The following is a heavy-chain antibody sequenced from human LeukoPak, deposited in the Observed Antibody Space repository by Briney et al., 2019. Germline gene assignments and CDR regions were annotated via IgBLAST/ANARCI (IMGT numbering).Heavy chain of an antibody. V-gene: IGHV3-23*01. CDR1: GFTFSSYA. Sequence: HPGGSLRLSCAASGFTFSSYAMSWVRQAPGKGLEWVSAISGSGGSTYYADSVKGRFTISRDNSKNTLYLQMNSLRAEDTAVYYCAKAQGSGSHYGMDVWGQGTTVTVSS. CDR2: ISGSGGST. D-gene: IGHD3-10*01. J-gene: IGHJ6*02. CDR3: AKAQGSGSHYGMDV.